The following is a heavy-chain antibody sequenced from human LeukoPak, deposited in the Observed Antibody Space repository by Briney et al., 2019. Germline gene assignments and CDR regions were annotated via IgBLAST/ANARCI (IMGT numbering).Heavy chain of an antibody. CDR1: GYTFTSYD. V-gene: IGHV1-8*01. CDR3: ARVRGYAGTEVDY. Sequence: ASVKVSCKASGYTFTSYDINWVRQGTGQGLEWMGWMNPNSGNAGYAQKFQGRVTMTRNTSISTAYMELSSLRSEDTAVYYCARVRGYAGTEVDYWGQGTLVTVSS. CDR2: MNPNSGNA. J-gene: IGHJ4*02. D-gene: IGHD3-10*01.